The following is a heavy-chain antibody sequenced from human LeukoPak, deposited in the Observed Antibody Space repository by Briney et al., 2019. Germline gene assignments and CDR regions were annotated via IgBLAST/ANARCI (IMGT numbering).Heavy chain of an antibody. CDR1: GLPLSVSA. CDR3: FRRPDSGWPDY. V-gene: IGHV3-73*01. J-gene: IGHJ4*02. D-gene: IGHD6-19*01. CDR2: IRSKANGFAT. Sequence: GGSLRLSCAASGLPLSVSAMHWVRQASGRGLEWLGRIRSKANGFATTYAESVKGRFTISRDDSKNTAYLEMNSLKTEDTAVYYCFRRPDSGWPDYWGQGTLVTVSS.